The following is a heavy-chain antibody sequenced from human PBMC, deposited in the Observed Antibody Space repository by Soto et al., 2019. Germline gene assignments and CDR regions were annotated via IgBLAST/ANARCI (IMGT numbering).Heavy chain of an antibody. J-gene: IGHJ4*02. D-gene: IGHD3-16*01. CDR3: AKAYFVWSSEQPYYFDY. CDR1: GFTFSNYA. Sequence: EVQLLDSGGGLVQPGGSLRLSCAASGFTFSNYAMTWVRQGPGKGREWDSGISGSGGRSYYADSVKGRFTISRDNSKSTLYLQMNSLRAEDTAVYYCAKAYFVWSSEQPYYFDYWGQGTLVTVSS. CDR2: ISGSGGRS. V-gene: IGHV3-23*01.